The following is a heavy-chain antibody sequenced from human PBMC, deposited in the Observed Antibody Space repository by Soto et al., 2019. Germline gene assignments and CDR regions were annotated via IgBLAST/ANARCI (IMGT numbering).Heavy chain of an antibody. CDR2: IYPGDSDT. CDR3: ARRLAATRRSSSFDI. Sequence: PGESLKISCKGSGYSFTSYWIGWVRQMPGKGLDWMGIIYPGDSDTTYSPSFQGQVTISADKSISTAYLQWSSLKASDTAMYYCARRLAATRRSSSFDIWGQGTMVTVSS. J-gene: IGHJ3*02. V-gene: IGHV5-51*01. D-gene: IGHD6-6*01. CDR1: GYSFTSYW.